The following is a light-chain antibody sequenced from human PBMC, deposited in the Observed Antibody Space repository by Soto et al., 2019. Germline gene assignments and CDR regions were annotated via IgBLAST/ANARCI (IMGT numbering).Light chain of an antibody. J-gene: IGLJ2*01. CDR1: SSDVGGYNY. CDR2: EVS. CDR3: SSYTRSSTLYVV. Sequence: QSALTQPASVSGSPGQSITISCTGTSSDVGGYNYVSWYQQHPGKAPKLMIYEVSNRPSGVSNRFSGSKSGNTASLTISGLQAEDEADYYCSSYTRSSTLYVVFGGGTMLTVL. V-gene: IGLV2-14*01.